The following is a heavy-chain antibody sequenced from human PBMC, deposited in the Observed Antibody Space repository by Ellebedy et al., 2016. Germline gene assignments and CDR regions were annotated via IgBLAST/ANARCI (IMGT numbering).Heavy chain of an antibody. CDR1: GGSISSYY. D-gene: IGHD5-18*01. CDR3: ARAGLHTSPDPIDC. CDR2: IYYSGST. Sequence: SETLSLTCTVSGGSISSYYWSWIRQPPGKGLEWIGYIYYSGSTNYNPSLKSRVTISVDTSKNQFSLKLSSVTAADTAVYYCARAGLHTSPDPIDCWGQGTLVTVSS. V-gene: IGHV4-59*12. J-gene: IGHJ4*02.